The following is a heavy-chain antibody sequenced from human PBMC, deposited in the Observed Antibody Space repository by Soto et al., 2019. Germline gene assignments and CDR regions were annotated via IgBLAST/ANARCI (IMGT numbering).Heavy chain of an antibody. J-gene: IGHJ4*02. CDR1: DFTFSSYR. D-gene: IGHD3-22*01. V-gene: IGHV3-7*01. CDR3: ARDRAYYDSSGYPDY. CDR2: IKQDGSEK. Sequence: GGSMRLSCAASDFTFSSYRMSWVRQAPGKGVEWVANIKQDGSEKYYVDSVKGRFTISRDNAKNSLYLQMNSLRAEDTAVYYCARDRAYYDSSGYPDYWGQGTLVTVSS.